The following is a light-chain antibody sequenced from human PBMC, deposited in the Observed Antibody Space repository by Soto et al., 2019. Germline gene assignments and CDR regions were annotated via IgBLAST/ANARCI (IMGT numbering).Light chain of an antibody. CDR1: QGISNY. J-gene: IGKJ3*01. Sequence: DIQMTQSPSSLSASVGDRVTITCRASQGISNYLAWYQQKPGKVPKLLIYAASTLQSGVPSRFSGSGSGTDFTLTISNLQPEDVATYFFQKYNSAPFTFGPGTKVDIK. CDR2: AAS. CDR3: QKYNSAPFT. V-gene: IGKV1-27*01.